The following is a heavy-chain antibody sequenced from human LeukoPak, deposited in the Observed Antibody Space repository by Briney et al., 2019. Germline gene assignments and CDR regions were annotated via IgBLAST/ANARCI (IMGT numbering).Heavy chain of an antibody. V-gene: IGHV1-69*05. J-gene: IGHJ4*02. CDR2: IILIFGTA. D-gene: IGHD5-18*01. CDR1: GGTFSSYA. CDR3: AREGDTAMADDY. Sequence: ASVKVSCKASGGTFSSYAISWVRQAPGQGLEWMGGIILIFGTANYAQKFQGRVTITTDESTSTAYMELSSLRSEDTAVYYCAREGDTAMADDYWGQGTLVTVSS.